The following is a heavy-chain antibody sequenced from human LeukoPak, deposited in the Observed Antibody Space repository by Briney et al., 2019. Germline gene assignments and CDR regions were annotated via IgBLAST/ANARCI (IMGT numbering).Heavy chain of an antibody. D-gene: IGHD2-15*01. CDR1: GFTFSSYE. V-gene: IGHV3-7*01. CDR3: ARITVIRVAAMDV. CDR2: MKQDGSEK. Sequence: GGSLRLSCAASGFTFSSYEMNWVRQAPGKGLEWAANMKQDGSEKYYVDSVKGRFTISRDNAKNSLYLQMNSLRTEDTAVYYCARITVIRVAAMDVWGKGTTVTISS. J-gene: IGHJ6*03.